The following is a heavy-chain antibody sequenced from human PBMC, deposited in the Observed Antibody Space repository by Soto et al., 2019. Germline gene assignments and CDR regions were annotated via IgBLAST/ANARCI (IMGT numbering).Heavy chain of an antibody. CDR2: IYHSGST. CDR3: ARSGYSYGYDDS. D-gene: IGHD5-18*01. Sequence: SSETLSLTCAVSGGSISSSNWWSWVRQPPGKGLEWIGEIYHSGSTNYNPSLKSRVTISVDKSKNQFSLKLSSVTAADTAVYYCARSGYSYGYDDSWGQGTQVTVSS. CDR1: GGSISSSNW. V-gene: IGHV4-4*02. J-gene: IGHJ5*01.